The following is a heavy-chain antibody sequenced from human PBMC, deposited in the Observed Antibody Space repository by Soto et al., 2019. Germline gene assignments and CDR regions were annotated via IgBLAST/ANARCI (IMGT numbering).Heavy chain of an antibody. V-gene: IGHV4-30-4*01. CDR2: IYKSATT. Sequence: TLSLTCSVSGDSISTVDYFWAWIRQPPGQALEYIGYIYKSATTYYNPSFESRVAISLDTSKSQFSLNVTSVTAADTAVYFCARGRYCVTGRCFTNRFDSWGQGTLVSVSS. D-gene: IGHD2-15*01. CDR1: GDSISTVDYF. CDR3: ARGRYCVTGRCFTNRFDS. J-gene: IGHJ5*01.